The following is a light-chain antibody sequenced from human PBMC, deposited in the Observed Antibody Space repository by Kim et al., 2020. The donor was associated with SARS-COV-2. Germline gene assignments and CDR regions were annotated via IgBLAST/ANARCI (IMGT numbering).Light chain of an antibody. CDR2: DND. CDR1: NSNMDKNC. V-gene: IGLV1-51*01. J-gene: IGLJ2*01. CDR3: ATWDNSLNGLV. Sequence: GQKVTISCSGSNSNMDKNCVSWYQQLPGTAPKRLIYDNDKRHSGIPDRFSGSRSGTSATLDITGLQTGNEADYYCATWDNSLNGLVFGGGTQLTVL.